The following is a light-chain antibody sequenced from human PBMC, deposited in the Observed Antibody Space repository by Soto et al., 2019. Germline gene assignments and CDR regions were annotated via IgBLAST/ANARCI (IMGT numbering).Light chain of an antibody. CDR3: QQYYNPRVT. J-gene: IGKJ3*01. Sequence: DIQMTQSPSSLSASVGDRVTITCQASQDISNYLNWYQQKPGKAPKLLIYDASNLETGVPSRFSGSGSGTDFSFAISSLQPEDIATYYCQQYYNPRVTFGRGTKVDIK. CDR2: DAS. CDR1: QDISNY. V-gene: IGKV1-33*01.